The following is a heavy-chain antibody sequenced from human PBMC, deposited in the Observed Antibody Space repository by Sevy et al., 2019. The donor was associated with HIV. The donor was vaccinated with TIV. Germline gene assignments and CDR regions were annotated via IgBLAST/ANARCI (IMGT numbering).Heavy chain of an antibody. CDR1: GFSFGDFS. CDR2: TKSSFYGGTV. Sequence: GGSLRLSCTSSGFSFGDFSMSWLRQAPGKGLEWVAFTKSSFYGGTVDHAASVKGRFIISRDDSKSIAYLQMNDLKIEDTGVYYCTRWKAAQSVFDYWGQGALVTVSS. D-gene: IGHD1-1*01. V-gene: IGHV3-49*03. J-gene: IGHJ4*02. CDR3: TRWKAAQSVFDY.